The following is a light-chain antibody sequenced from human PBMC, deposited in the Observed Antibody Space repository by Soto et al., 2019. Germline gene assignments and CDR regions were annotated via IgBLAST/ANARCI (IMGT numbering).Light chain of an antibody. CDR1: QSVSSN. Sequence: IVMKLSPRTVSVSHGERATXSCRASQSVSSNLAWYQQKPGHAPRLLIYGASTRATGIPARFSGSGSGTEFTLTIRSLQSEAFAVYYCHEYNNWLPTFCEST. CDR2: GAS. V-gene: IGKV3D-15*01. CDR3: HEYNNWLPT. J-gene: IGKJ1*01.